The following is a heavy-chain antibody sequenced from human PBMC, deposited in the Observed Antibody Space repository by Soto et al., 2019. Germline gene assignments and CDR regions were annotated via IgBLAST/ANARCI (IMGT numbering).Heavy chain of an antibody. D-gene: IGHD5-18*01. CDR1: GFTFSSYW. CDR3: ARDVPQGIRTYYYYGMDV. J-gene: IGHJ6*02. CDR2: INSDGSST. V-gene: IGHV3-74*01. Sequence: LRLSCAASGFTFSSYWMHWVRQAPGKGLVWVSRINSDGSSTSYADSVKGRFTISRDNAKNTLYLQMNSLRAEDTAVYYFARDVPQGIRTYYYYGMDVWGQGTTVTVSS.